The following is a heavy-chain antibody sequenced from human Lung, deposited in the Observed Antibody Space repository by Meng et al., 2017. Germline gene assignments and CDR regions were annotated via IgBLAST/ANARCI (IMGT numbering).Heavy chain of an antibody. J-gene: IGHJ4*02. CDR2: ISTYNGNT. CDR1: GCTFIRYG. CDR3: ARSKSIAAAGGY. V-gene: IGHV1-18*01. Sequence: QVQLVQSGAEVKKPGASVKVSCKASGCTFIRYGISWVRQAPGQGLEWMGWISTYNGNTNYAQKFQGRVTITRDTSASTAYMELSSLRSEDTAVYYCARSKSIAAAGGYWGQGTLVTVSS. D-gene: IGHD6-13*01.